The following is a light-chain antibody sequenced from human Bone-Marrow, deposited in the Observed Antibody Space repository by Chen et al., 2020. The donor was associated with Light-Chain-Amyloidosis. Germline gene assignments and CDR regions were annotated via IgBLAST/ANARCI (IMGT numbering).Light chain of an antibody. CDR2: QDT. V-gene: IGLV3-1*01. Sequence: SYELTQPPSVSVSPGHTATISCSGDKLGKKYAYWYQQKPGQSPVIVIYQDTKRTSGIPERLSGSNSGNTATLTISRVEAGDEADYYCQVWDRSSDRPVFGGGTKLTVL. J-gene: IGLJ3*02. CDR1: KLGKKY. CDR3: QVWDRSSDRPV.